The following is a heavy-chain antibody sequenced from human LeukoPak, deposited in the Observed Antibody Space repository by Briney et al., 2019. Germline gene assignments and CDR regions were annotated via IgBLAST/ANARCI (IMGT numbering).Heavy chain of an antibody. D-gene: IGHD3-10*01. CDR3: ARDSGSGSNDWFDP. Sequence: GASVKVSCKASGYTFTSYGFSWVRQAPGQGLEWMGWISAYNSNTNYVQKFQGRVTMTTDTSTSTVYMELRSLRSDDTAVYYCARDSGSGSNDWFDPWGQGTLVTVSS. J-gene: IGHJ5*02. V-gene: IGHV1-18*01. CDR2: ISAYNSNT. CDR1: GYTFTSYG.